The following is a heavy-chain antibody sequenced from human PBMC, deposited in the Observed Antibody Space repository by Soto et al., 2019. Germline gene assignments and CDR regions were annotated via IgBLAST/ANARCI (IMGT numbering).Heavy chain of an antibody. CDR3: PRHPLADHSLWDPAP. J-gene: IGHJ5*02. Sequence: PSWTLSLTCASCGGSFSGYYWSGIRKPQGKGLEWIGYIYHSGSTNYNPSLKSRVTISVDTSKNQFSLKLSSVTAADTAIYYCPRHPLADHSLWDPAPWGPGTLVTVSS. CDR2: IYHSGST. D-gene: IGHD1-26*01. CDR1: GGSFSGYY. V-gene: IGHV4-59*01.